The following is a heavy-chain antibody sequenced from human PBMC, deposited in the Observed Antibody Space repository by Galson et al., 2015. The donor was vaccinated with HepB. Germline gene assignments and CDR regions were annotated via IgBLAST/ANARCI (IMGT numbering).Heavy chain of an antibody. CDR3: ARDRGDIVVVPAAYPFDP. Sequence: SVKVSCKASGGTFSSYAISWVRQAPGQGLEWMGGIIPIFGTANYAQKFQGRVTITADESTSTAYMELSSLRSEDTAVYYCARDRGDIVVVPAAYPFDPWGQGTLVTVSS. CDR1: GGTFSSYA. J-gene: IGHJ5*02. D-gene: IGHD2-2*01. CDR2: IIPIFGTA. V-gene: IGHV1-69*13.